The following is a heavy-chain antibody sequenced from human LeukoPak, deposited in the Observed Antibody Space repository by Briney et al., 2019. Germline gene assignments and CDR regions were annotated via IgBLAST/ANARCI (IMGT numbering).Heavy chain of an antibody. V-gene: IGHV4-59*01. CDR3: ARGGTTVTPGLLWFDP. D-gene: IGHD4-17*01. J-gene: IGHJ5*02. CDR1: GFTFSSYE. Sequence: GSLRLSCGASGFTFSSYEMNWVRQAPGKGLEWIGYIYYSGSTKYNPSLKSRVTISVDTSKNQFSLKLSSVTAADTAVYYCARGGTTVTPGLLWFDPWGQGTLVTVSS. CDR2: IYYSGST.